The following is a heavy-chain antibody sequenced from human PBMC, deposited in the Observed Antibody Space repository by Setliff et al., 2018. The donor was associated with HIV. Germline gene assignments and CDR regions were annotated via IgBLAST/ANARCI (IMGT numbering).Heavy chain of an antibody. D-gene: IGHD6-6*01. CDR2: IYTSGST. Sequence: SETLSLTCTVSGGSIRSGNHYWSWIRQPAGKGLEWIGRIYTSGSTLYKPSLKSRVTMSVDTSKNQFSLKLNSVTAADTAVYHCARLSSYRSSSYYFDYWGQGALVTVSS. J-gene: IGHJ4*02. CDR1: GGSIRSGNHY. CDR3: ARLSSYRSSSYYFDY. V-gene: IGHV4-61*02.